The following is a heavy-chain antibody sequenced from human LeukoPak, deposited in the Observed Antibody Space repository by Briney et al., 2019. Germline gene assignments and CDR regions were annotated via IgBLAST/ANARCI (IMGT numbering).Heavy chain of an antibody. CDR2: INWNGGST. CDR3: ARDEGIAAAGAFDY. Sequence: GGSLRLSCAASGFTFDDHGMSWVRQAPGKGLEWVSGINWNGGSTGYADSVKGRFTISRDNAKNSLYLQMNSLRAEDTALYYCARDEGIAAAGAFDYWGQGTLVTVSS. V-gene: IGHV3-20*04. D-gene: IGHD6-13*01. J-gene: IGHJ4*02. CDR1: GFTFDDHG.